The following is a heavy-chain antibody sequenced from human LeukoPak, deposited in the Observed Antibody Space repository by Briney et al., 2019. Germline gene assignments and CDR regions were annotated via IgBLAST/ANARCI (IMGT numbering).Heavy chain of an antibody. J-gene: IGHJ4*02. CDR2: IKQDGSEK. Sequence: QPGGSLRLSCATSGFSISSSAMNWVRQAPGKGLEWVANIKQDGSEKYYVDSVKGRFTISRDNAKNLLNLQMNSLRAEDTAVYYCARGYSSPWDRYFDYWGQGTLVTVSS. CDR1: GFSISSSA. CDR3: ARGYSSPWDRYFDY. V-gene: IGHV3-7*01. D-gene: IGHD6-19*01.